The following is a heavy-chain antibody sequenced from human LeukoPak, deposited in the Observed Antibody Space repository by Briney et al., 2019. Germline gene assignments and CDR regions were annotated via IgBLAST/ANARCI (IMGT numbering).Heavy chain of an antibody. J-gene: IGHJ4*02. CDR1: GFTLDDYA. Sequence: GRSLRLSCAASGFTLDDYAMHWVRQAPGKGLEWVPGISWNSGSIGYADSVKGRFTISRDNAKNSLYLQMNSLRAEDTALYYCAKAYSGSYSQIDYWGQGTLVTVSS. D-gene: IGHD1-26*01. CDR3: AKAYSGSYSQIDY. CDR2: ISWNSGSI. V-gene: IGHV3-9*01.